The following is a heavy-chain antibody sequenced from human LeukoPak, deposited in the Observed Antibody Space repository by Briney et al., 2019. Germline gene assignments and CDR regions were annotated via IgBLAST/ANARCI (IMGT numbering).Heavy chain of an antibody. CDR2: ISSSGSNI. D-gene: IGHD3-22*01. CDR3: ARGLYYYDSSGYYGDTFDI. Sequence: PGGSLRLSCVPSGFTFSTYEMSWVRQAPGKGLEWVSYISSSGSNIYYADSVKGRVTVSRDNAKNSLYLQMNSLRVEDTAVYYCARGLYYYDSSGYYGDTFDIWGQGTMVIVSS. CDR1: GFTFSTYE. J-gene: IGHJ3*02. V-gene: IGHV3-48*03.